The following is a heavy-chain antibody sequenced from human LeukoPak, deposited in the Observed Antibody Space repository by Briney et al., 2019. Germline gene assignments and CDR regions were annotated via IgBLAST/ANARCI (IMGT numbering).Heavy chain of an antibody. CDR3: ARVQNSSSWYGPQYYFDY. Sequence: ASVKVSWKASGYTFTSYDINWVRQATGQGLEWMGWMNPNSGNTGYAQKFQGRVTMTRNTSISTAYMELSSLRSEDTAVYYCARVQNSSSWYGPQYYFDYWGQRTLVTVSS. CDR2: MNPNSGNT. J-gene: IGHJ4*02. CDR1: GYTFTSYD. V-gene: IGHV1-8*01. D-gene: IGHD6-13*01.